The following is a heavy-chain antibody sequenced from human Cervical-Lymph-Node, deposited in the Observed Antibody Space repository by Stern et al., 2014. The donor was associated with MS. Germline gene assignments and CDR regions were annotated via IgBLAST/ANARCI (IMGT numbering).Heavy chain of an antibody. CDR1: GGSINSGGFY. J-gene: IGHJ2*01. D-gene: IGHD1-26*01. CDR3: ARSSWGGFDL. Sequence: VQLVESGPGLVNPSQTLSLTCTVSGGSINSGGFYWSWIRQHPGKGLEWIGYISYIGSTYFNPSLKSRITITVDTSRNQFSLRLNSVTAADTAVYYCARSSWGGFDLWGRGTLATVSS. CDR2: ISYIGST. V-gene: IGHV4-31*03.